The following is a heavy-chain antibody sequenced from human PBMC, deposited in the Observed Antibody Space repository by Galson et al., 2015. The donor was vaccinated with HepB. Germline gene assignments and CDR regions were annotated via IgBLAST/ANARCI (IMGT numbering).Heavy chain of an antibody. CDR2: VYYSGST. J-gene: IGHJ4*02. D-gene: IGHD6-19*01. V-gene: IGHV4-39*01. CDR3: VVDLSDIPVADSVMGY. CDR1: GGSINSDSHY. Sequence: ATLSLTCTVSGGSINSDSHYWGWVRQPPGKGLEWIGSVYYSGSTYKNPSLRSRLTMSVDTSKNQFSLRLSAVTAADTAVYYCVVDLSDIPVADSVMGYWGQGTLVTVSS.